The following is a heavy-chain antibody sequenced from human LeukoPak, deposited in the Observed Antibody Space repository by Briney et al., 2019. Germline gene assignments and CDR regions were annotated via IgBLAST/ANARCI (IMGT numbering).Heavy chain of an antibody. CDR1: GYTFTRYY. CDR3: ARGGCGSSSCNYGLDV. V-gene: IGHV1-46*01. Sequence: ASVKVSCKTSGYTFTRYYMQWVRQAPGHGLEWMGIINPISGATDYAQKFQGRVTMTRDTSTSTVYMELSSLRSEDTAMYYCARGGCGSSSCNYGLDVWGHGTTVTVSS. J-gene: IGHJ6*02. CDR2: INPISGAT. D-gene: IGHD2-2*01.